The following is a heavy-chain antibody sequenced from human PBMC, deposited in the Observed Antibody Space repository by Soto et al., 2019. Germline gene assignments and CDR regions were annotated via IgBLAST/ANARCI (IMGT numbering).Heavy chain of an antibody. CDR1: GGSISSSSYY. J-gene: IGHJ4*02. CDR3: ARGDFSGDYDYFDY. Sequence: QLQLQESGPGLVKPSETLSLTCTVSGGSISSSSYYWGWIRQPPVKGLEWIGSIYYSGSTYYNPSLKSRVTISVDTSKNQFSLKLSSVTAADTAVYYCARGDFSGDYDYFDYWGQGTLVTVSS. CDR2: IYYSGST. D-gene: IGHD4-17*01. V-gene: IGHV4-39*01.